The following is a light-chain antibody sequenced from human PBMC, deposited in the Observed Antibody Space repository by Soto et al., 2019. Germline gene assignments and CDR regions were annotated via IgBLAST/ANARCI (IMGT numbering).Light chain of an antibody. CDR1: QSLLHSNGYIY. V-gene: IGKV2-28*01. J-gene: IGKJ4*01. Sequence: DIVMTQSPLSLPVNPGESASISCRSSQSLLHSNGYIYLDWYLQKPGQSPQLLISLGSNRASGVPDRFSCSGSGTDFTLKISRVEAGDVGVYYCMQALQAPLTFGGGTRVEIK. CDR3: MQALQAPLT. CDR2: LGS.